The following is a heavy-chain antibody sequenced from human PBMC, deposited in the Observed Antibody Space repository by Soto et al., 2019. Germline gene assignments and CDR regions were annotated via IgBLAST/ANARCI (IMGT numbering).Heavy chain of an antibody. CDR2: IIPIFGTA. V-gene: IGHV1-69*01. CDR3: ALWGFRDGNNAKYNYSGMDV. Sequence: VQLVQSGAEVKKPGSSVKLSCKASGGTFNRYTISWVRQAPGQGLEWMGGIIPIFGTANYAQKFQGRIAIIAEESTSAAYMELRSLRSEDTAVYYCALWGFRDGNNAKYNYSGMDVWGQGTTVTVSS. J-gene: IGHJ6*02. CDR1: GGTFNRYT. D-gene: IGHD3-10*01.